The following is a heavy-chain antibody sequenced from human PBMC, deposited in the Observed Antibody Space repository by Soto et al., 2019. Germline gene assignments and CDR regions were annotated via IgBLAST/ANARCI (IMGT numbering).Heavy chain of an antibody. CDR3: TSQEYSFGFMYDS. CDR2: ITPISDTP. J-gene: IGHJ4*02. V-gene: IGHV1-69*13. CDR1: GVTFSTYA. D-gene: IGHD5-18*01. Sequence: ASVKVSCKASGVTFSTYAVSWVRQVPGQGLEWMGGITPISDTPKYAPKFQGRVTITADDSTSTVYMELSSLKSEDTAVYYCTSQEYSFGFMYDSWGQGTLVTVSS.